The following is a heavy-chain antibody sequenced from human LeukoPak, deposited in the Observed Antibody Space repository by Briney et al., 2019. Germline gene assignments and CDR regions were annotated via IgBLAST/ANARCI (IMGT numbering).Heavy chain of an antibody. D-gene: IGHD6-19*01. Sequence: GASLLISCQGSGSSFTSYWISWGRQLPGKGLEWMGRIDPSDSYTNYSPSFQGHVTISADKSISTAYLQWSSLKASDTAMYYCARYSSGWWGGYWGQGTLVTVSS. CDR1: GSSFTSYW. J-gene: IGHJ4*02. CDR2: IDPSDSYT. V-gene: IGHV5-10-1*01. CDR3: ARYSSGWWGGY.